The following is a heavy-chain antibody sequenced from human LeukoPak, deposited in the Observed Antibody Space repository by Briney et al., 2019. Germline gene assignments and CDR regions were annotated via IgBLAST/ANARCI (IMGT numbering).Heavy chain of an antibody. D-gene: IGHD2-2*01. Sequence: GASVKVSCKASGYTFTGYYMHWVRQAPGQGLEWMGWINPNSGGTNYAQKFQGRVTMTRDTSISTAYMELSRLRSDDAAVYYCAVTHKYQLLSYYFDYWGQGTLVTVSS. J-gene: IGHJ4*02. CDR2: INPNSGGT. CDR3: AVTHKYQLLSYYFDY. CDR1: GYTFTGYY. V-gene: IGHV1-2*02.